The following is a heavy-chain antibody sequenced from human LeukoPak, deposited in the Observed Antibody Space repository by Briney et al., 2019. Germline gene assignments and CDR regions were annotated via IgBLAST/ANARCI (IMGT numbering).Heavy chain of an antibody. V-gene: IGHV1-46*01. J-gene: IGHJ4*02. Sequence: GASVKVSCKASGYIFTIYYIHWVRQAPGQGLEWMGIINPSGGSASYAQKFQGRVTMSRDMSTTTVYMEVSSLRSEDTAVYYCASEPRNSRGFDSWGQGTLVTVSS. D-gene: IGHD6-19*01. CDR2: INPSGGSA. CDR3: ASEPRNSRGFDS. CDR1: GYIFTIYY.